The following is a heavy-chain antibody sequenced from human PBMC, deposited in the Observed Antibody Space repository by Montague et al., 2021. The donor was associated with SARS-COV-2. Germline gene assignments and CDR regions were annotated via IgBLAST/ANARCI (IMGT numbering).Heavy chain of an antibody. J-gene: IGHJ4*02. V-gene: IGHV2-5*02. CDR3: AHLVGYGWGSYTDY. CDR2: IYWXXXR. CDR1: GFSLSTSGVG. Sequence: PALVKPTQTLTLTCTFSGFSLSTSGVGVGWIRQPPGKALEWLALIYWXXXRRYSPSLKSRLTITKDTSKNQVVLTVTNMDPVDTATYYCAHLVGYGWGSYTDYWGQGTLVTVSS. D-gene: IGHD3-10*01.